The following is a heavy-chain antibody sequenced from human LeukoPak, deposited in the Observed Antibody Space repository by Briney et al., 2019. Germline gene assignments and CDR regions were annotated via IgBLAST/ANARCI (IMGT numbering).Heavy chain of an antibody. V-gene: IGHV3-23*01. J-gene: IGHJ6*03. CDR2: ISDFDEKT. Sequence: GGSLRLSCAASGIYDMSWVRQAPGKGLEWVSSISDFDEKTYYADSVKGRFTMSRDNSRNTLYLQMNNLRAEDTAVYYCAKDRSSSWDYYYYYMDVWGKGTTVTVSS. D-gene: IGHD6-13*01. CDR1: GIYD. CDR3: AKDRSSSWDYYYYYMDV.